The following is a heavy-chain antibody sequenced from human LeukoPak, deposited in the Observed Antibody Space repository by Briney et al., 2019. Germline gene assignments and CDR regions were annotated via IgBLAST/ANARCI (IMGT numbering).Heavy chain of an antibody. J-gene: IGHJ4*02. CDR1: GFTLRSYW. Sequence: GGSLRLSCAASGFTLRSYWMHWVRQAPGKGLVWVSRINVDGSSINYADSVKGRFTISRDNAMNTLYLQMNSLRAEDTAVYYCARVSVAGAQTHDYWGQGTLVTVSS. CDR2: INVDGSSI. CDR3: ARVSVAGAQTHDY. D-gene: IGHD2-15*01. V-gene: IGHV3-74*01.